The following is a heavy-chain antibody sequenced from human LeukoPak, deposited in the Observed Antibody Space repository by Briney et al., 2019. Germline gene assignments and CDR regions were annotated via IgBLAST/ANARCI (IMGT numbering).Heavy chain of an antibody. J-gene: IGHJ4*02. CDR3: ARHIAGDRYFDD. V-gene: IGHV4-59*01. CDR2: IYYTGRT. D-gene: IGHD7-27*01. Sequence: PSETLCLTCIVSGVTIGPNYCSWIRQPPGKGLEWVGDIYYTGRTNYNHSLKSRVAVSVDTSKNQFSLKLNSMTAADTAVYYCARHIAGDRYFDDWGQGTLVTVSS. CDR1: GVTIGPNY.